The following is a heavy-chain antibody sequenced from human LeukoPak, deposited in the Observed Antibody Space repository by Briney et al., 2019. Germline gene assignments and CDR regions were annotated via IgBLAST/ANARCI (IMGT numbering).Heavy chain of an antibody. D-gene: IGHD6-19*01. CDR2: ISNSGGST. J-gene: IGHJ6*03. CDR1: GITLSNYG. Sequence: GGSLRLSCAVSGITLSNYGMSWVRQAPGKGLEWVAGISNSGGSTNYADSVKGRFTISRDNPKNTLYLQMNSLRAEDTAVYYCARAGYSSGWYFVQLDYYYYMDVWGKGTTVTVSS. V-gene: IGHV3-23*01. CDR3: ARAGYSSGWYFVQLDYYYYMDV.